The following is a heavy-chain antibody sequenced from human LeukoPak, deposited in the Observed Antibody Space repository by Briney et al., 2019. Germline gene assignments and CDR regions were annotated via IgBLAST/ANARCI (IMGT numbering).Heavy chain of an antibody. D-gene: IGHD3-10*01. V-gene: IGHV3-53*01. J-gene: IGHJ4*02. Sequence: GGSLRLSCAASGFTVSSNYMSWVRQAPGKGLEWVSVIYSGGSTYYADSVKGRFTVSRDNSKNTLYLQMNSLRAEDTAVYYCARDNLGGQGSFDYWGQGTLVTVSS. CDR2: IYSGGST. CDR1: GFTVSSNY. CDR3: ARDNLGGQGSFDY.